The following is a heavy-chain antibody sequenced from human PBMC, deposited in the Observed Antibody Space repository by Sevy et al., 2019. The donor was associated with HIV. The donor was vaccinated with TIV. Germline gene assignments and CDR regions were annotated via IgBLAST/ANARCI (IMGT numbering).Heavy chain of an antibody. D-gene: IGHD1-26*01. Sequence: SETLSLTCTVSGGSISSTTSYWGWIRQPPGKGLEWIGTIYYRGHTSYNPSLKSRVTISVDTSTNHFSLKVTSVTAADTAVYYCVRREGRTDSGWDPDYWGQGTLVTVSS. CDR1: GGSISSTTSY. J-gene: IGHJ4*02. V-gene: IGHV4-39*02. CDR3: VRREGRTDSGWDPDY. CDR2: IYYRGHT.